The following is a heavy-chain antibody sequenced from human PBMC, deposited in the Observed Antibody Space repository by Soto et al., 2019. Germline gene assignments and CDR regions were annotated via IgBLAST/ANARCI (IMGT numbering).Heavy chain of an antibody. CDR1: GGSISSGGYY. CDR3: ARVILWFGELHYGMDV. V-gene: IGHV4-31*03. CDR2: IYYSGST. D-gene: IGHD3-10*01. J-gene: IGHJ6*02. Sequence: QVQLQESGPGLVKPSQTLSLTCTVSGGSISSGGYYWSWIRQHPGKGLEWIGYIYYSGSTYYNPSLMSRVTISVDTSKNQFSLKLSSVTAADTAVYYCARVILWFGELHYGMDVWGQGTTVTVSS.